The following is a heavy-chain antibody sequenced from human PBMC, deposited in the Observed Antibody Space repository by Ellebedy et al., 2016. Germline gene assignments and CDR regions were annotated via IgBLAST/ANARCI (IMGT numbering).Heavy chain of an antibody. CDR2: IYYSGST. J-gene: IGHJ4*02. D-gene: IGHD5-12*01. Sequence: SETLSLTCTVSGGSISSYYWSWIRQPPGKGLEWIGYIYYSGSTNYNPSLKSRVTISVDTSKNQFSLKLSSVTAADTAVYYCARHGSSYDLDYWGQGTLVTVSS. CDR1: GGSISSYY. CDR3: ARHGSSYDLDY. V-gene: IGHV4-59*01.